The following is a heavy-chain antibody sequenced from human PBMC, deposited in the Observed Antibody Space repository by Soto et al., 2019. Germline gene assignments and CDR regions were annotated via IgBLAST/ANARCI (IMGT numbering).Heavy chain of an antibody. Sequence: PSETLSLTCTFSGGSFSSISNHYCSWIRQPPGKGLEWIGYISYSGSTSYNPSLKSRLIISVDTSQNQVSLKLASVTAADTAVYFCARFDYDSSGYGGYYFDYWGQGTLVTVSS. CDR3: ARFDYDSSGYGGYYFDY. J-gene: IGHJ4*02. CDR2: ISYSGST. V-gene: IGHV4-59*08. CDR1: GGSFSSISNHY. D-gene: IGHD3-22*01.